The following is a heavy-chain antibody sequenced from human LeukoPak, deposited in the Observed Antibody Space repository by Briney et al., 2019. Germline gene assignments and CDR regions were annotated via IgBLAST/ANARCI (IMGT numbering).Heavy chain of an antibody. Sequence: GGSLRLSCAVSGFSVSSNYMHWVRQTPGKGLQWVAVIYGAETANYADSVKGRFTISRDNAENTLYLQMNNLRVEDTALYYCGTMSNYDSGGYYDS. D-gene: IGHD3-22*01. CDR2: IYGAETA. CDR1: GFSVSSNY. CDR3: GTMSNYDSGGYYDS. V-gene: IGHV3-53*01. J-gene: IGHJ5*01.